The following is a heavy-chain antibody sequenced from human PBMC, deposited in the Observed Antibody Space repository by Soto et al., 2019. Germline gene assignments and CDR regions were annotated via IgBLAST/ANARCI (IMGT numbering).Heavy chain of an antibody. Sequence: EVQLLESGGGLVQPGGSLRLSCAASGFTFSSYGMTWVRQAPGKGLEWVSFSSATGAGTYYADSVKGRFTISRDNSKDTLYLQMTSLRADDTAVYYCAKDRRAGGNYGLYSDFWGQGALVSVSS. CDR1: GFTFSSYG. CDR2: SSATGAGT. V-gene: IGHV3-23*01. J-gene: IGHJ4*02. D-gene: IGHD1-7*01. CDR3: AKDRRAGGNYGLYSDF.